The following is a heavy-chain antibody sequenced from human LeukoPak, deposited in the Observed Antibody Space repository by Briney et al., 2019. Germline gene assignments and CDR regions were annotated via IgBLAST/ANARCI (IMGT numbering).Heavy chain of an antibody. CDR1: GGSISSSSYY. CDR2: IYYSGST. Sequence: PSETLSLTCTVSGGSISSSSYYWGWIRQPPGKGLEWIGSIYYSGSTYYNPSLKSRVTISVDTSKNQFSLKLSSVTAADTAVYYCARRLDYYGSSGYKYYFDYWGQGTLVTVSS. V-gene: IGHV4-39*01. J-gene: IGHJ4*02. D-gene: IGHD3-22*01. CDR3: ARRLDYYGSSGYKYYFDY.